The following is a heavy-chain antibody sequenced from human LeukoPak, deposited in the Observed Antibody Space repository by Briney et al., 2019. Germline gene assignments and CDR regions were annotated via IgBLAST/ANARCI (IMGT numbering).Heavy chain of an antibody. D-gene: IGHD1-14*01. CDR3: VKDVHPPPREITPGD. V-gene: IGHV3-30*18. CDR2: VSHVGIHQ. CDR1: GFMFSGYG. J-gene: IGHJ4*02. Sequence: GGSLRLSCGASGFMFSGYGIHWVRQAPGKGLEWLAVVSHVGIHQYYAQSVRGRFTISRDNFRNSVFLEMDSLGVEDTAVYYCVKDVHPPPREITPGDWGQGTLVVVDS.